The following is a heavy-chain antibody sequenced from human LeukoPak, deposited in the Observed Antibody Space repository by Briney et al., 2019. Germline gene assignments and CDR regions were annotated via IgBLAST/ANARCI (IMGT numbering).Heavy chain of an antibody. V-gene: IGHV4-39*07. CDR2: IYYSGST. CDR3: ARDFYDFWSGSLPRYFGY. D-gene: IGHD3-3*01. J-gene: IGHJ4*02. Sequence: PSETLSLTCTVSGGSISSSSYYWGWIRQPPGKGLEWIGSIYYSGSTYYNPSLKSRVTISVDTSKNQFSLKLSSVTAADTAVYYCARDFYDFWSGSLPRYFGYWGQGTLVTVSS. CDR1: GGSISSSSYY.